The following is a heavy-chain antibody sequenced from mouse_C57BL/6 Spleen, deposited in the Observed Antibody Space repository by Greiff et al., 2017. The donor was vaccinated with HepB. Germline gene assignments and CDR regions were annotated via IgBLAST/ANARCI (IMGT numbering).Heavy chain of an antibody. Sequence: VQLKESGAELAKPGASVKLSCKASGYTFTSYWMHWVKQRPGQGLEWIGYINPSSGYTKYNQKFKDKATLTADKSSSTAYMQLSSLTYEGSAVYYCAASTMVTTGDFDYWGQGTTLTVA. D-gene: IGHD2-2*01. J-gene: IGHJ2*01. CDR3: AASTMVTTGDFDY. CDR1: GYTFTSYW. CDR2: INPSSGYT. V-gene: IGHV1-7*01.